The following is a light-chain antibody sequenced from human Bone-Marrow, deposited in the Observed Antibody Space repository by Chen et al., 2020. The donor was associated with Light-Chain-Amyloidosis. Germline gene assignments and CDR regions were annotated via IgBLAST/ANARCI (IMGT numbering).Light chain of an antibody. V-gene: IGLV2-23*02. Sequence: QSALTQPASVSGSPGQSITISCTGTDKNVGGYDVVSWYQQHPGTAPKLIIYDIVKRPSGVSDRFSAAKSGNSASLTSSGLQAEDEAYYYCCSYAGSSTWVFGTGTKLTVL. CDR3: CSYAGSSTWV. CDR1: DKNVGGYDV. CDR2: DIV. J-gene: IGLJ3*02.